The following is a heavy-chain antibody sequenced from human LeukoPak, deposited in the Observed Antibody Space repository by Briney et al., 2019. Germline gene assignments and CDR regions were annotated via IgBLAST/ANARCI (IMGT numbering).Heavy chain of an antibody. J-gene: IGHJ6*02. V-gene: IGHV3-30*18. Sequence: GGSLRLSCAASGFTFSRSGLHWVRQAPGKGLEWVAVISYDGSKEYYEDSVKGRFTISRDNSDNTLYLQMNSLRPEDTAVYYCAKDLKPTPYYYYCGLDVWGQGTTVTVSS. CDR3: AKDLKPTPYYYYCGLDV. CDR1: GFTFSRSG. CDR2: ISYDGSKE.